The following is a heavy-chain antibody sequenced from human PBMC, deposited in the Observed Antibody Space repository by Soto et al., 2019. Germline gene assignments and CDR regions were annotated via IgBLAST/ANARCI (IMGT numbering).Heavy chain of an antibody. Sequence: QVQLVESGGGVVQPGRSLRLSCAASGFTFSSYGMHWVRQAPGKGLEWVAVISYEGSNKYYADSVKGRFTISRDNSKNTLYLHRNSLRAADRAVYYCEKDGGFGEHDIGYYYYYYGMDVWGQGTTVTVSS. J-gene: IGHJ6*02. CDR2: ISYEGSNK. CDR1: GFTFSSYG. V-gene: IGHV3-30*18. CDR3: EKDGGFGEHDIGYYYYYYGMDV. D-gene: IGHD3-10*01.